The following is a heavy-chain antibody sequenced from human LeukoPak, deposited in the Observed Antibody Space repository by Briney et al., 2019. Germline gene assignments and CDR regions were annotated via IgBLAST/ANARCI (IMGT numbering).Heavy chain of an antibody. CDR2: ISVRGENR. V-gene: IGHV3-23*01. CDR3: AKGLVDRTYSYFDY. Sequence: GGSLRLSCAASAFTLSTYPMSWVRQAPGKGLEWVSGISVRGENRYYADSVKGRFTISRDNSKNTLYLQMNNLRAEDTAVYYCAKGLVDRTYSYFDYWDQGILVTVSS. CDR1: AFTLSTYP. D-gene: IGHD6-6*01. J-gene: IGHJ4*02.